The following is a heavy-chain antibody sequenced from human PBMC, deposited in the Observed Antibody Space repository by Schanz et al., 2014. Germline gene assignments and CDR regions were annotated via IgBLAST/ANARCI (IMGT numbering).Heavy chain of an antibody. CDR1: GSTFSAYW. CDR3: AKIWKGHPIEVRPGWSDGMDV. D-gene: IGHD6-6*01. J-gene: IGHJ6*02. V-gene: IGHV3-74*01. Sequence: EVKLVESGGGLVQPGGSLRLSCAASGSTFSAYWMHWVRQVPGKGLVWIARINTDETTTKYADSVRGRFTISRDNGEDTTYLQMNSLRVEDTAVYYCAKIWKGHPIEVRPGWSDGMDVWGQGTTVTVSS. CDR2: INTDETTT.